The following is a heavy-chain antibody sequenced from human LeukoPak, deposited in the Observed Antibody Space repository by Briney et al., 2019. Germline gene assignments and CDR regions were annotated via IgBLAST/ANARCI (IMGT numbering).Heavy chain of an antibody. CDR1: GFTFSSHG. CDR2: ISYDGSNK. Sequence: PGGSLRLSCAASGFTFSSHGMHWIRQAPGKGLEWVAVISYDGSNKYYADSVKGRFTISRDNSKNTLYLQMNSLRAEDTAVYYCAKVQVGYYDSSGPMDYWGQGTLVTVSS. D-gene: IGHD3-22*01. V-gene: IGHV3-30*18. J-gene: IGHJ4*02. CDR3: AKVQVGYYDSSGPMDY.